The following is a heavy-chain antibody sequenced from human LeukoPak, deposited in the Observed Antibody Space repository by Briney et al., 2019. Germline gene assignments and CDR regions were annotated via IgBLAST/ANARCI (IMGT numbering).Heavy chain of an antibody. D-gene: IGHD2/OR15-2a*01. CDR1: GYSFPSYW. J-gene: IGHJ2*01. CDR2: IYPGDSDT. Sequence: GESLKISCKGSGYSFPSYWIAWVRQMPGKGLEWMGIIYPGDSDTRNSPSFQGQVTISVDKSISTAYLHWSSLKASDTAIYYCVRHKGPSMTTYLYFDVWGRGTLVTVSS. CDR3: VRHKGPSMTTYLYFDV. V-gene: IGHV5-51*01.